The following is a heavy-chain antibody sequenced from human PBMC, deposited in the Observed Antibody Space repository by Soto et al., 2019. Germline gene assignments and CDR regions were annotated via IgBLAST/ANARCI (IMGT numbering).Heavy chain of an antibody. Sequence: QVQLVESGGGVVQPGWSLRLSCAASGFSISDYGMEWVRQAPGKGLEWVALISYDGNNTYYADSVKGRCTISRDNSKDTLFLQMTGLRAEDTAVYYCAKGAGDRLSLGMDVWGQGTTVTVSS. D-gene: IGHD1-26*01. CDR3: AKGAGDRLSLGMDV. CDR2: ISYDGNNT. V-gene: IGHV3-30*18. J-gene: IGHJ6*02. CDR1: GFSISDYG.